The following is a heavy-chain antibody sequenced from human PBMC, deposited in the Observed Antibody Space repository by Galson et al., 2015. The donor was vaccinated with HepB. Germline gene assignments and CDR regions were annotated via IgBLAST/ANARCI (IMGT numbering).Heavy chain of an antibody. CDR2: ISSSSSYT. J-gene: IGHJ3*02. CDR1: GFTFSDYY. CDR3: ARLPSSGYGAFDI. D-gene: IGHD3-22*01. V-gene: IGHV3-11*03. Sequence: SLRLSCAASGFTFSDYYMSWIRQAPGKGLEWVSYISSSSSYTNYADSVKGRFTIPRDNAKNSLYLQMNSLRAEDTAVYYCARLPSSGYGAFDIWGQGTMVTVSS.